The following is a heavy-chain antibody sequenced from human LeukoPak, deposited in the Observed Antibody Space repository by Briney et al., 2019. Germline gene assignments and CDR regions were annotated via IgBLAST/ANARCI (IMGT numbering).Heavy chain of an antibody. CDR2: ISAYNGNT. CDR1: GYTFTSYG. J-gene: IGHJ3*02. V-gene: IGHV1-18*01. CDR3: ARASPFIVVVSAASDDAFDI. D-gene: IGHD2-2*01. Sequence: ASVKVSCKASGYTFTSYGISWVRQAPGQGLEWMGWISAYNGNTNYAQKLQGRVTMTTDTSTSTAYMELRSLRSDDTAMYYCARASPFIVVVSAASDDAFDIWGQGTMVTVSS.